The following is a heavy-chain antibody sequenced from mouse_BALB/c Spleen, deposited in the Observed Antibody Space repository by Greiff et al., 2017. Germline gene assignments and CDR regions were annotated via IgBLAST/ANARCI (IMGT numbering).Heavy chain of an antibody. J-gene: IGHJ3*01. CDR1: GFTFTSYA. Sequence: QVQLQQSGAELVRPGASVKLSCKASGFTFTSYAMHWVQQRPGQGLEWIGYINPSSGYTNYNQKFKDKATFTADKSSSTADMQLSSLTSEDSAVYYCARQDADWFAYWGQGTLVTVSA. CDR2: INPSSGYT. CDR3: ARQDADWFAY. V-gene: IGHV1-4*01.